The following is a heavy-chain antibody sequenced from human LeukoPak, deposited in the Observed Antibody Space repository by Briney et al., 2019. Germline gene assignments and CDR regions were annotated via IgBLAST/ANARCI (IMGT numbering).Heavy chain of an antibody. J-gene: IGHJ3*02. CDR1: GGSISSGSYY. CDR2: IYTSGST. CDR3: AGGGSWYDAFDI. V-gene: IGHV4-61*02. D-gene: IGHD6-13*01. Sequence: SETLSLTCSVSGGSISSGSYYWSWIRQPAGKGLEWIGRIYTSGSTNYNPSLKSRVTISVDTSKNQFSLKLSSVTAADTAVYYCAGGGSWYDAFDIWGQGIMVTVSS.